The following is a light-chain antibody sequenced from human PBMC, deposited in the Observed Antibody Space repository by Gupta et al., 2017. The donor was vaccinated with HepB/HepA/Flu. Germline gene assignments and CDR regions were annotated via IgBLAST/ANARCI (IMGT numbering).Light chain of an antibody. V-gene: IGKV3-20*01. CDR3: QNVGDSQNT. CDR2: GAS. Sequence: EITLTQSPGTLSLSPGETVTLSCGASETVKSFFLSWYQQKPGQAPRLLVYGASNRAADIPDRFSGVGSGTDFTLTITRLEPEDFAVYYCQNVGDSQNTFGQGTQVDIK. J-gene: IGKJ5*01. CDR1: ETVKSFF.